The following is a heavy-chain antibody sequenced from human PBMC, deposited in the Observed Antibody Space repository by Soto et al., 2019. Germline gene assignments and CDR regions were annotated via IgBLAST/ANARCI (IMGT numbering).Heavy chain of an antibody. D-gene: IGHD6-19*01. V-gene: IGHV1-18*01. Sequence: QVQLVQSGAEVKKPGASVKVSCKASGYTFTSYGISWVRQAPGQGLEWMGWISAYNGNTNYAQKLQGRVTMTTDTSTSTAYMELRSMRSDDTAVYYCARGESRQWLVARRGFDYWGQGTLVTVSS. J-gene: IGHJ4*02. CDR2: ISAYNGNT. CDR3: ARGESRQWLVARRGFDY. CDR1: GYTFTSYG.